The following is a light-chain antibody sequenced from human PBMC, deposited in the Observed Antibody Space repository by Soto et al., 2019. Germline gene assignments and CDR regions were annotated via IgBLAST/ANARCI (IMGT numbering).Light chain of an antibody. CDR2: EVI. CDR3: CSYTSSSSLV. Sequence: QSVLTQPASVSGSPGQSITISCTGTSSDVGSYNFVSWYQQHPGKAPTLMIYEVIKRPSGISNRFSGSKSGNTASLTISGLQAEDEADYYCCSYTSSSSLVFGGGTQLTVL. V-gene: IGLV2-23*02. CDR1: SSDVGSYNF. J-gene: IGLJ2*01.